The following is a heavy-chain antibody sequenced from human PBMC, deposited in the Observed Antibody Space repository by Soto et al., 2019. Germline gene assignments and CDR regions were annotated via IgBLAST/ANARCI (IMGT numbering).Heavy chain of an antibody. CDR1: GFTFSRYS. Sequence: GGSLRLSCAASGFTFSRYSMNWVRQAPGKGLEWVSYISSSSNSIYYADSVKGRFTISRDNAKNSLYLQMNSLRAEDTAVYYCARDSLRSPPLWGQGTLVTVSS. J-gene: IGHJ4*02. V-gene: IGHV3-48*04. CDR2: ISSSSNSI. CDR3: ARDSLRSPPL.